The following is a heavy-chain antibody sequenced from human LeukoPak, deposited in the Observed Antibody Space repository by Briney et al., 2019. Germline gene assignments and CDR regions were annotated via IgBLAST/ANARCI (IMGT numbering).Heavy chain of an antibody. CDR2: IYHSGST. CDR1: GGSISSSNW. D-gene: IGHD4-17*01. Sequence: SGTLSLTCAVSGGSISSSNWWSWVRQPPGKGLEWIGEIYHSGSTNYNPSLKSRVTISVDKSKNQFSLKLSSVTAADTAVYYCTRRIPDMTTVFKGYYYMDVWGKGTTVTVSS. V-gene: IGHV4-4*02. J-gene: IGHJ6*03. CDR3: TRRIPDMTTVFKGYYYMDV.